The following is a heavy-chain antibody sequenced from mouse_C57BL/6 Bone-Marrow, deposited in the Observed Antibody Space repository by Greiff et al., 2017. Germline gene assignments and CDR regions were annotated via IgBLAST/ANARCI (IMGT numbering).Heavy chain of an antibody. D-gene: IGHD2-14*01. Sequence: EVQLQQSGAELMKPGASVKLSCKASGYSFTDYYMNWVRQSHGKSLEWVGVINPYNGGTSYNQKVKGKATLTVDKSSSTAYMELTSLTSEDSAVYYCARGGVRQGAIAYWGQGTLVTVSA. CDR1: GYSFTDYY. J-gene: IGHJ3*01. CDR3: ARGGVRQGAIAY. V-gene: IGHV1-19*01. CDR2: INPYNGGT.